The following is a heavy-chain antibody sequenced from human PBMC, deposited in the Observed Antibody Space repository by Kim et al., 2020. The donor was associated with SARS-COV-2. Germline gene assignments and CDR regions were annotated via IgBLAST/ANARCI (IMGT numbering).Heavy chain of an antibody. Sequence: GGSLRLSCAASGFTVSSNYMSWVRQAPGKGLEWVSVIYSGGSTYYADSVKGRFTISRDNSKNTLYLQMNSLRAEDTAVYYCARAAPITGEVLDYWGQGTLVTVSS. CDR2: IYSGGST. D-gene: IGHD7-27*01. J-gene: IGHJ4*02. CDR1: GFTVSSNY. V-gene: IGHV3-53*01. CDR3: ARAAPITGEVLDY.